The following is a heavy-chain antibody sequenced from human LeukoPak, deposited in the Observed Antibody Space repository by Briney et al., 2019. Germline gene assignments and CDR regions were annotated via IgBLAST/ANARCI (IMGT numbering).Heavy chain of an antibody. D-gene: IGHD1-26*01. CDR1: GFTFSDYY. Sequence: GGSLRLSCAASGFTFSDYYMSWIRQAPGKGLEWVSSISSSSSYIYYADSVKGRFTISRDNAKNSLYLQMNSLRAEDTAVYYCARGSGATGYAFDIWGQGTMVTVSS. CDR3: ARGSGATGYAFDI. V-gene: IGHV3-11*06. CDR2: ISSSSSYI. J-gene: IGHJ3*02.